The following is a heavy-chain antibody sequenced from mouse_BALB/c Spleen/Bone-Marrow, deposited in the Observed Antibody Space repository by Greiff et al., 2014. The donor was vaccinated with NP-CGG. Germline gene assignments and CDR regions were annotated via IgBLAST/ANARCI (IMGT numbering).Heavy chain of an antibody. D-gene: IGHD3-1*01. J-gene: IGHJ2*01. CDR2: IYPGNSDT. CDR3: TTLARNKFDY. Sequence: EVQLQQSGTVLARPGAAVKMSCKASGYTFSNYWMHCVKQRPGQGLEWIGTIYPGNSDTTYNQKFKGKATLTAVTSTSTAYMELSSLTNEDSAVYYCTTLARNKFDYWGQGTTLTVSS. V-gene: IGHV1-5*01. CDR1: GYTFSNYW.